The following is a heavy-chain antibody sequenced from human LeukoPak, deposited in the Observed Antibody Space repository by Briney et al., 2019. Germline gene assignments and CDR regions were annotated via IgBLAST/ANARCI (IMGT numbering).Heavy chain of an antibody. J-gene: IGHJ3*02. CDR3: ARKDTAMDPDGYGAFDI. V-gene: IGHV1-69*01. CDR2: IIPIFGTA. Sequence: SVKVSCKASGGTFSSYAISWVRQPPGQGLEWMGGIIPIFGTANYAQKFQGRVTITADESTSTAYMELSSLRSEDTAVYYCARKDTAMDPDGYGAFDIWGQGRMVTVSS. CDR1: GGTFSSYA. D-gene: IGHD5-18*01.